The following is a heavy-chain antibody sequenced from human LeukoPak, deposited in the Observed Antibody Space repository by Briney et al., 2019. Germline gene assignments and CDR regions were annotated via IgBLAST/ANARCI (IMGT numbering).Heavy chain of an antibody. CDR3: AKGDLEN. V-gene: IGHV3-23*01. J-gene: IGHJ4*02. Sequence: GGSLRLSCAASGFTFSSYAMSWVRQAPGKGLEWVSAISGSGGSTYYADSVKGRFTISRDSAKNSIYLQMNSLRVEDTSTYYCAKGDLENWGQGALVTVSS. CDR2: ISGSGGST. CDR1: GFTFSSYA.